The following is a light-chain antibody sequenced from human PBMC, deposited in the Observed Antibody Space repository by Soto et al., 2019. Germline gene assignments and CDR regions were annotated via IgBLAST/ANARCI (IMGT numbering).Light chain of an antibody. J-gene: IGLJ1*01. CDR1: SSDVGGYNY. Sequence: QSALTQPASVSGSPGQSITISCTGTSSDVGGYNYVSWYQQHPGKAPKLMINEVSNRPSGVSNRFSGSKSGNTASLTISGLQAEDEADYYCISFISSSTFVFGTGTKVTVL. CDR3: ISFISSSTFV. V-gene: IGLV2-14*01. CDR2: EVS.